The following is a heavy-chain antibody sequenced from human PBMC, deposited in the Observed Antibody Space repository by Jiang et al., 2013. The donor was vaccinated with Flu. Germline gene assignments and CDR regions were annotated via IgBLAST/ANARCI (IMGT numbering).Heavy chain of an antibody. Sequence: KPTQTLTLTCTVSGFSLSNARMGVSWIRQPPGKALEWLAHIFSNDEKSYSTSLKSRLTISKDTSKSQVVLTMTNMDPVDTATYYCARILFKLLWFGGRNWYFDLWGRGTLVTVSS. CDR3: ARILFKLLWFGGRNWYFDL. D-gene: IGHD3-10*01. J-gene: IGHJ2*01. V-gene: IGHV2-26*01. CDR1: GFSLSNARMG. CDR2: IFSNDEK.